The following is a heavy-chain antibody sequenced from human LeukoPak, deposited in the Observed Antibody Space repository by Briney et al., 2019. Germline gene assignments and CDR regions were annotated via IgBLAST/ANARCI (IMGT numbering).Heavy chain of an antibody. CDR3: ATTARVGQN. D-gene: IGHD3/OR15-3a*01. CDR1: GCTFSDYY. J-gene: IGHJ4*02. V-gene: IGHV3-11*01. Sequence: AGGSLRLSCAASGCTFSDYYMSWIRKPPGKGLERISYIGKSGTDRNYAESVKGRCTVSTDNAKNSLFLQMDSLRADDTAVYYCATTARVGQNWGQGTLVTVSS. CDR2: IGKSGTDR.